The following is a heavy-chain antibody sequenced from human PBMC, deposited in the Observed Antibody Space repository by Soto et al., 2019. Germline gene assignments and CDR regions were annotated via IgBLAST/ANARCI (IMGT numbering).Heavy chain of an antibody. Sequence: GGSLRLSCAASGFTFSSYNLNWVRQAPGKGLEWVSSISSSGGYIYYADSVKGRFTVSRDNAKNSLYLQMNSLRAEDTAVYYCAREIARLYGDYDVYWGQGTLVTVSS. V-gene: IGHV3-21*01. CDR1: GFTFSSYN. D-gene: IGHD4-17*01. CDR3: AREIARLYGDYDVY. CDR2: ISSSGGYI. J-gene: IGHJ4*02.